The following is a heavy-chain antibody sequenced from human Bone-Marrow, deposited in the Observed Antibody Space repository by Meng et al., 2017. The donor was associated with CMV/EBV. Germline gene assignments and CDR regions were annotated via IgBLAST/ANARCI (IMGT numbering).Heavy chain of an antibody. V-gene: IGHV3-11*01. D-gene: IGHD3-3*01. CDR2: ISKGGPTI. Sequence: GESLKISCAASGFTVTDHYMNWFRQAPGKGLEWVSYISKGGPTIYYADSVKGRFTISRDNAKNSLYLQMDGLRAEDTAVYFCARGVLGVVPQDYWGQGTLVTVSS. CDR1: GFTVTDHY. J-gene: IGHJ4*02. CDR3: ARGVLGVVPQDY.